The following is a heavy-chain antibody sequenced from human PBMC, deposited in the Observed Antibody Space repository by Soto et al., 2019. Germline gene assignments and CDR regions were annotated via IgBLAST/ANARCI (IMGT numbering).Heavy chain of an antibody. CDR2: IYYSGST. CDR1: GGSVSSGSYY. Sequence: QVQLQESGPGLVKPSETLSLTCTVSGGSVSSGSYYWSWIRQPPGKGLEWIGYIYYSGSTNYNPSLKSRVTISVDTSKNQFSLKLSSVTAADTAVYYCARVRQQQLLDPLGPGTLVTVYS. V-gene: IGHV4-61*01. D-gene: IGHD6-13*01. J-gene: IGHJ5*02. CDR3: ARVRQQQLLDP.